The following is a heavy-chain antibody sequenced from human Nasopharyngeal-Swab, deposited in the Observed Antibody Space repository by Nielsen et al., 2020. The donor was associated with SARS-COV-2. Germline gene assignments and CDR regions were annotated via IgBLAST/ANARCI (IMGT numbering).Heavy chain of an antibody. V-gene: IGHV4-31*02. D-gene: IGHD3-22*01. CDR3: ARATMIVGVIGAFDI. J-gene: IGHJ3*02. CDR2: IYYSGST. Sequence: WIRQPPGKGLEWIGYIYYSGSTYYNPSLKSRVTISVDTSKNQFSLKLSSVTAADTAVYYCARATMIVGVIGAFDIWGQGTMVTVSS.